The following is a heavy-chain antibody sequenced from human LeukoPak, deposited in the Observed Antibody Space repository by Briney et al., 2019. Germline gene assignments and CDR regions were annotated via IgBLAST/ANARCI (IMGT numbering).Heavy chain of an antibody. CDR2: TVSRGTT. Sequence: GGSLRLSCVASGFTFTSDAMNWVRQAPGKGLEWVSSTVSRGTTQYADSVKGRFTDSRDTSKNTLYLQMNSLRADDTAVYYCTRDLTEYVGASADWGQETLVTVSS. D-gene: IGHD1-26*01. CDR3: TRDLTEYVGASAD. CDR1: GFTFTSDA. V-gene: IGHV3-23*01. J-gene: IGHJ4*02.